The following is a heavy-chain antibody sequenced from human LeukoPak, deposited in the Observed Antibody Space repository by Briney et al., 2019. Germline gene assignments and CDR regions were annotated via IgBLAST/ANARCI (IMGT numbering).Heavy chain of an antibody. CDR2: IKSKTDGGTT. J-gene: IGHJ4*02. Sequence: PGGSLRLSCAASGFTFSNAWMSWVRQAPGKGLEWVGRIKSKTDGGTTDYAAPVKGRFTISRDDSKNTLYLQMNSLRAEDTAVYYCARAEGRITMVRGAAFDFWGQGTRVTVSS. D-gene: IGHD3-10*01. CDR3: ARAEGRITMVRGAAFDF. V-gene: IGHV3-15*01. CDR1: GFTFSNAW.